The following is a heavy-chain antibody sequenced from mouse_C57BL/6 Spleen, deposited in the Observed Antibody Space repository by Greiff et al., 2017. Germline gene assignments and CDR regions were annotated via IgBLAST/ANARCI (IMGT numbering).Heavy chain of an antibody. V-gene: IGHV8-12*01. D-gene: IGHD2-5*01. CDR3: ARTNYSNFWFAY. Sequence: QVTLQVSGPGILQSSQTLSLTCSFSGFSLSTSGMGVSWIRQPSGKGLEWLAHIYWDDDKRYNPSLKSRLTISKDTSRNQVFLKITSLDTADTATYDCARTNYSNFWFAYWGQGTLVTVSA. J-gene: IGHJ3*01. CDR2: IYWDDDK. CDR1: GFSLSTSGMG.